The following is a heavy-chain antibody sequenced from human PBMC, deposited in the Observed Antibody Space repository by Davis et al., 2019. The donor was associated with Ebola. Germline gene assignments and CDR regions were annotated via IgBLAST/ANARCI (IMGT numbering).Heavy chain of an antibody. Sequence: GGSLRLSCAASGFTFSSYWMRWVRQAPGKGLEWVANIKQDGSEKYYVDSVKGRFTISRDNAKNSLYLQMNSLRAEDTAVYYCARDEAAVLGAFDIWGQGTMVTVSS. CDR1: GFTFSSYW. CDR3: ARDEAAVLGAFDI. J-gene: IGHJ3*02. D-gene: IGHD6-13*01. CDR2: IKQDGSEK. V-gene: IGHV3-7*01.